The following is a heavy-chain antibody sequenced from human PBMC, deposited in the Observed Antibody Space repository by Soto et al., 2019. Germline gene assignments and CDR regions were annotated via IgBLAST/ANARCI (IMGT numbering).Heavy chain of an antibody. D-gene: IGHD1-26*01. CDR3: ARKLVEMATNYYYGMDV. J-gene: IGHJ6*02. CDR2: ISSSSSYT. V-gene: IGHV3-11*06. Sequence: GGSLRLSCAASGFTFSDYYMSWIGQAPGKGLEWVSYISSSSSYTNYADSVKGRFTISRDNAKNSLYLQMNSLRAEDTAVYYCARKLVEMATNYYYGMDVWGQGTTVTVSS. CDR1: GFTFSDYY.